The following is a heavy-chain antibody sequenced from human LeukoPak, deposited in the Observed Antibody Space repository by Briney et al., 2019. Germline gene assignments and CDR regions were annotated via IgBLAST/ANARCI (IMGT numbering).Heavy chain of an antibody. CDR1: GFTFSSYW. V-gene: IGHV3-7*01. CDR3: ERLIVVMVAGWFDP. D-gene: IGHD2-15*01. CDR2: IKQDGSEK. Sequence: GGSLRLSCAASGFTFSSYWMSWVRQAPGKGLEWVANIKQDGSEKYYVDSVKGRFTISRDNARNSLYLQMNSVRAEDTAVYYCERLIVVMVAGWFDPWGQGTLVTVSS. J-gene: IGHJ5*02.